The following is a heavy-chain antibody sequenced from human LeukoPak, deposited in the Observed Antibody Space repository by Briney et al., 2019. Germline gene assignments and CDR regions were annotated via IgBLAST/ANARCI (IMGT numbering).Heavy chain of an antibody. J-gene: IGHJ5*02. CDR3: AREGYSSGWYRGWFDP. D-gene: IGHD6-19*01. CDR2: IIPVFGTA. CDR1: GGTFSSYA. V-gene: IGHV1-69*05. Sequence: SVKVSCKASGGTFSSYAISWVRQAPGQGLEWRGGIIPVFGTANYAQKFQGRDTITTDESTTTAYMELSSLRSEDTAVYYCAREGYSSGWYRGWFDPWGQGTLVTVSS.